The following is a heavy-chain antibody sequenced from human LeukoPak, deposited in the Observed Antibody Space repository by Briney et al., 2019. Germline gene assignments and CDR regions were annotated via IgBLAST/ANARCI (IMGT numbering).Heavy chain of an antibody. D-gene: IGHD3-22*01. Sequence: SVKVSCKASGGTFSSYAISWVRQAPGQGLEWMGGIIPIFGTANYAQKFQGRVTITADESTSTAYMELSSLRSEDTAVYYCARNYYYDSSGYQYYFDYWGQGTLVTVSS. CDR2: IIPIFGTA. CDR3: ARNYYYDSSGYQYYFDY. CDR1: GGTFSSYA. V-gene: IGHV1-69*01. J-gene: IGHJ4*02.